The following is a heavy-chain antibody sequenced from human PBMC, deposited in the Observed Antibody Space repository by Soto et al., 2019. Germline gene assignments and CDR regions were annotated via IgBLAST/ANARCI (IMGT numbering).Heavy chain of an antibody. J-gene: IGHJ5*02. D-gene: IGHD2-2*02. Sequence: PGQGLEWMGWISAYNGNTNYAQKLQGRVTMTTDTSTSTAYMELRSLRFDDTAVYYCARGDTSNWFDPWGQGTLVTVSS. CDR3: ARGDTSNWFDP. V-gene: IGHV1-18*01. CDR2: ISAYNGNT.